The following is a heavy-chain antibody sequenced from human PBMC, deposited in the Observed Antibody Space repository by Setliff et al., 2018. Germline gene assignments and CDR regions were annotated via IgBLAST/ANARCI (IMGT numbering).Heavy chain of an antibody. J-gene: IGHJ4*02. D-gene: IGHD3-22*01. V-gene: IGHV3-15*01. CDR1: GFTFSNAW. Sequence: SGGSLRLSCAASGFTFSNAWMSWVRQAPGKGLEWVGRIKSKTDGGTTDYAAPVKGRFTISRDGSKNTLYLQMNSLKTEDTAVYYCTTDLGTYYYDSSGYYRDETVDYWGQGTLVTVSS. CDR3: TTDLGTYYYDSSGYYRDETVDY. CDR2: IKSKTDGGTT.